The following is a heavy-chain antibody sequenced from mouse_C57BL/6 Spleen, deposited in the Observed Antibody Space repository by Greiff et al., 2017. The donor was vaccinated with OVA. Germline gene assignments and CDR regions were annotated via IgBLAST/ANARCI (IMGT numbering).Heavy chain of an antibody. CDR1: GFTFSSYT. CDR2: ISGGGGNT. Sequence: EVKLEESGGGLVKPGGSLKLSCAASGFTFSSYTMSWVRQTPEKRLEWVATISGGGGNTYYPDSVKGRFTISRDNAKNTLYLQMSSLRSEDTALYYCARRDVYYGNYVGAMDYWGQGTSVTVSS. D-gene: IGHD2-1*01. CDR3: ARRDVYYGNYVGAMDY. J-gene: IGHJ4*01. V-gene: IGHV5-9*01.